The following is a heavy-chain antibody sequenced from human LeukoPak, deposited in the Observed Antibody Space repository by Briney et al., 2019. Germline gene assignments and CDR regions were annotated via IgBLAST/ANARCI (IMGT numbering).Heavy chain of an antibody. D-gene: IGHD1-7*01. CDR1: GYTFTGYY. Sequence: GASVKVSCKASGYTFTGYYMHWVRQAPGQGLEWMGRINPNSGGTNYAQKFQGRVTMTRDTSISTAYMELSRLRSDDTAVYYCARVTGTTPPAYYYYGMDVWGQGTTVTVSS. CDR2: INPNSGGT. V-gene: IGHV1-2*06. J-gene: IGHJ6*02. CDR3: ARVTGTTPPAYYYYGMDV.